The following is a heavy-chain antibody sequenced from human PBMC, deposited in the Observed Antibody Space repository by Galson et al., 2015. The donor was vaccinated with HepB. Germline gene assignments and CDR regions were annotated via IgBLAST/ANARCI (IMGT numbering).Heavy chain of an antibody. J-gene: IGHJ6*02. CDR1: GFIFNDYG. Sequence: SLRLSCAASGFIFNDYGMHWVRQAPGKGLEWVAVISYDGSKELYANSVKGRFTISRDNSKNTLDLQMNSLRGEDTAVYYCAKDPETYHYDRTGYYYYYGMDVWGQGTTVTVSS. D-gene: IGHD3-22*01. CDR2: ISYDGSKE. CDR3: AKDPETYHYDRTGYYYYYGMDV. V-gene: IGHV3-30*18.